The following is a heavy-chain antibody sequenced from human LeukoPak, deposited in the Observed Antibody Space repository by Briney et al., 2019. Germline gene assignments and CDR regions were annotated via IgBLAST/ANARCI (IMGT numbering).Heavy chain of an antibody. CDR1: RFTFSSYS. Sequence: GGSLRLSCAASRFTFSSYSLNWVRQAPGKGLEWVSFISNTSITIYYADSVKGRFTISRDNAEKSLYLQMNSLRAEDTAVYYCARDRGGSYSAIDYWGQGTLVTVSS. D-gene: IGHD2-15*01. J-gene: IGHJ4*02. CDR2: ISNTSITI. V-gene: IGHV3-48*04. CDR3: ARDRGGSYSAIDY.